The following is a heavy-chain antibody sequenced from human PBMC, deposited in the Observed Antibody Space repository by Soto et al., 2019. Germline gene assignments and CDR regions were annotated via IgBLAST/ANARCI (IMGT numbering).Heavy chain of an antibody. CDR3: AKDNGSGCDWLRVGDASDI. D-gene: IGHD5-12*01. V-gene: IGHV3-30*18. J-gene: IGHJ3*02. Sequence: QVQLVESGGGVVQPGRSLRLSCAASGFTFSSYGMHWVRQAPGKGLEWVAVISYDGSNKYYADSVKGRLTISRDNSKKTLYLQMNSLRGEDTAVYYCAKDNGSGCDWLRVGDASDIWGQGTMVTVS. CDR1: GFTFSSYG. CDR2: ISYDGSNK.